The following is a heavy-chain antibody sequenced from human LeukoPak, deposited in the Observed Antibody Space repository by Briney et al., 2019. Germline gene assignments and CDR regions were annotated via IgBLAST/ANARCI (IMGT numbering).Heavy chain of an antibody. J-gene: IGHJ3*02. CDR3: ARRTPYYYDSSGYPLDAFDI. Sequence: ASVQVSCKAPGYTFTGYYMHWVRQAPGQGLEWMGWINPNSGGTNYAQKFQGRVTMTRDTSISTAYMELSRLRSDDTAVYYCARRTPYYYDSSGYPLDAFDIWGQGTMVTVSS. D-gene: IGHD3-22*01. CDR1: GYTFTGYY. CDR2: INPNSGGT. V-gene: IGHV1-2*02.